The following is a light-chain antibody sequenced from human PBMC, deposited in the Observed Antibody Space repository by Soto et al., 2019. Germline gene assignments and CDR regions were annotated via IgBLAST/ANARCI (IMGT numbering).Light chain of an antibody. CDR2: EVS. J-gene: IGLJ2*01. CDR1: SSDVGGYNY. V-gene: IGLV2-8*01. CDR3: SSYAGTNNFVV. Sequence: QSALTQPPSASGSPGQSVTISCTGTSSDVGGYNYVSWYQQHPGKAPKLMIYEVSKRPSGVPDRFSGSKSGNRASLTVSGLQTEDEADYYCSSYAGTNNFVVFGVGTKVTVL.